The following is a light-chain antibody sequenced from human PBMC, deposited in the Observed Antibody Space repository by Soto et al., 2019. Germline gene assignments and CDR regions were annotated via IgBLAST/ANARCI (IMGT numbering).Light chain of an antibody. CDR3: CSCAGSSTFV. CDR1: SSNIGAGYD. CDR2: GNS. J-gene: IGLJ1*01. Sequence: QSVLTQPPSVSGAPGQRVTISCTGSSSNIGAGYDVHWYQQLPGTAPKLLIYGNSNRPSGVPDRFSGSKSGTSASLAITGLQAEDEADYYCCSCAGSSTFVFGTGTKVTVL. V-gene: IGLV1-40*01.